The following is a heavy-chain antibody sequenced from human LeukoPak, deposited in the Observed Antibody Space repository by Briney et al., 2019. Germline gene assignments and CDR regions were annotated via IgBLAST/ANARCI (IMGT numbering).Heavy chain of an antibody. J-gene: IGHJ3*02. CDR3: ARDGQLERRAFDI. Sequence: PGGSLRLSCAASGFTFSSYSMNWVRQAPGKGLEWASSISSSSSYIYYADSVKGRFTISRDNAKNSLYLQMNSLRAEDTAVYYCARDGQLERRAFDIWGQGTMVTVSS. CDR1: GFTFSSYS. CDR2: ISSSSSYI. V-gene: IGHV3-21*01. D-gene: IGHD1-1*01.